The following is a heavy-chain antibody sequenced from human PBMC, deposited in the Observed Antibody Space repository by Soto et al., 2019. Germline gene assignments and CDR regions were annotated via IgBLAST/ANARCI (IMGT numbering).Heavy chain of an antibody. CDR1: GYIFKNHD. D-gene: IGHD3-10*01. CDR2: MTPKSGDT. J-gene: IGHJ6*03. V-gene: IGHV1-8*01. Sequence: QPQLVQSGTEVKKPGASLKVSCQASGYIFKNHDINWVRQATGQGLEGMGWMTPKSGDTGYAQKFEGRVTMTRDTSQNIESRERTSVTSDYMAVYNCTREAVSGYDGTRRYMDVRCQGTTVTVSS. CDR3: TREAVSGYDGTRRYMDV.